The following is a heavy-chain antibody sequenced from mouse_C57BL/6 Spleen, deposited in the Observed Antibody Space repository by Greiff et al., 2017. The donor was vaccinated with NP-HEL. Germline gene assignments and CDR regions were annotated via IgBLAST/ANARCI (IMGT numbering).Heavy chain of an antibody. Sequence: QVQLKQSGAELVRPGTSVTVSCKASGYAFTNYLIEWVKQRPGQGLEWIGVINPGSGGTNYNEKFKGKATLTADQSSSTAYMPLSSLTSEDSAVYYCARSTGNFDYWGQGTTLTVSS. CDR3: ARSTGNFDY. CDR1: GYAFTNYL. CDR2: INPGSGGT. J-gene: IGHJ2*01. V-gene: IGHV1-54*01. D-gene: IGHD4-1*02.